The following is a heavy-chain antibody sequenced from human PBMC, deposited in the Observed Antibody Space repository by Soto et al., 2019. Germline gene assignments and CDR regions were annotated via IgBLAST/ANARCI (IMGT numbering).Heavy chain of an antibody. D-gene: IGHD3-22*01. CDR2: IDPGDSYS. J-gene: IGHJ3*01. V-gene: IGHV5-10-1*01. Sequence: PXESLKISCKGCGYSFTNHWINWVRQMPGKGLEWMGKIDPGDSYSTYSPSFQGHVTMSVDKSSSTASLQWSSLKASDTAIYYCARHTVTTIVVMAFDVWGQGTMVTV. CDR1: GYSFTNHW. CDR3: ARHTVTTIVVMAFDV.